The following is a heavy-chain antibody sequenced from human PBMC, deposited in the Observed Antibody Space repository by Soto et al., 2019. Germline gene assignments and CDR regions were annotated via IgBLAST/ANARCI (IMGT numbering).Heavy chain of an antibody. D-gene: IGHD3-3*01. V-gene: IGHV1-58*01. CDR3: AADHPRSSHYDFWSGYLSGGMDV. J-gene: IGHJ6*02. CDR2: IVVGSGNT. CDR1: GFTFTSSA. Sequence: SVKVSCKASGFTFTSSAVQWVRQARGQRLEWIGWIVVGSGNTNYAQKFQERVTITRDMSTSTAYMELSSLRSEDTAVYYCAADHPRSSHYDFWSGYLSGGMDVWGQGTTVTVSS.